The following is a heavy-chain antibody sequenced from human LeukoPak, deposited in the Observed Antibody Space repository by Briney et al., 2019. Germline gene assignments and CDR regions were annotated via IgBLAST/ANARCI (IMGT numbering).Heavy chain of an antibody. CDR3: ARYTGDSPNWFDH. J-gene: IGHJ5*02. CDR1: GGTFSSYA. CDR2: IIPIFGTA. V-gene: IGHV1-69*01. Sequence: SVTVSCKASGGTFSSYAISWVRQAPGQGLEWMGGIIPIFGTANYAQKFQGRVTITADESTSTAYMELSSLRSEDTAVYYCARYTGDSPNWFDHWGQGTLVTVSS. D-gene: IGHD2-21*02.